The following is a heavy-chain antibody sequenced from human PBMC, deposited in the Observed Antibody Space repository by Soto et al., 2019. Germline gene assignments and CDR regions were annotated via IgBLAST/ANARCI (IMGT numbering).Heavy chain of an antibody. D-gene: IGHD2-21*01. CDR1: GFTFSNAW. CDR3: VTTVHLLNSYSYGMDV. J-gene: IGHJ6*02. V-gene: IGHV3-15*01. Sequence: ELQLVESGGGLVKPGGSLRLSCVASGFTFSNAWMSWARQAPGKGLEWVGRIKSKGNGGTTDYAAPAKGRFTISRDDSKDTVYLQMNSLKTEDTAVYYCVTTVHLLNSYSYGMDVWGQGTTVTVSS. CDR2: IKSKGNGGTT.